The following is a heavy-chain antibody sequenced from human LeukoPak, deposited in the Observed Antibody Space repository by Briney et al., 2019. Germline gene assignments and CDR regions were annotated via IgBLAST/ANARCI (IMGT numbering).Heavy chain of an antibody. D-gene: IGHD6-13*01. CDR1: GFTFSSYG. J-gene: IGHJ4*02. CDR3: ARVSGAAAGPFDF. CDR2: IWYDGSNK. Sequence: PGKSIRLSWAASGFTFSSYGIHYVRQAPDNGLKWVAVIWYDGSNKYYTDSVKGRFTISRDNSKNTLYLQMNSLRAEDTAVYYCARVSGAAAGPFDFWGQGTLVTVSS. V-gene: IGHV3-33*01.